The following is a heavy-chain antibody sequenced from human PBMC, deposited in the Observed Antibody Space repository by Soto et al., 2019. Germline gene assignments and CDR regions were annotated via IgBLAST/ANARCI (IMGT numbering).Heavy chain of an antibody. D-gene: IGHD6-13*01. CDR3: ARHGAAVLYSYGMDV. Sequence: PSETLSLTCAFYGGSFSGYYWSCIRHAPGKWLEWIGEINHSGSTNYNPSLKSRVTISVDTSQNHFSLKLGSVTAADTAVYYCARHGAAVLYSYGMDVWGQATTVTVSS. J-gene: IGHJ6*02. V-gene: IGHV4-34*01. CDR1: GGSFSGYY. CDR2: INHSGST.